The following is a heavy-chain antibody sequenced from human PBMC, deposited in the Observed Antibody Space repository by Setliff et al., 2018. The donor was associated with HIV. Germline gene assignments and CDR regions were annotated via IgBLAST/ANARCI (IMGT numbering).Heavy chain of an antibody. V-gene: IGHV3-48*01. D-gene: IGHD5-18*01. CDR2: ISGDSNII. CDR3: ACSGYNYGGYYMDV. Sequence: PGGSLRLSCTASGFPFSSYSMNWVRQAPGRGLEWVSYISGDSNIIDYADSVKGRFTISRDNAKNSLYLQMKSLRAEDTAVYYCACSGYNYGGYYMDVWGKGTTVTVS. J-gene: IGHJ6*03. CDR1: GFPFSSYS.